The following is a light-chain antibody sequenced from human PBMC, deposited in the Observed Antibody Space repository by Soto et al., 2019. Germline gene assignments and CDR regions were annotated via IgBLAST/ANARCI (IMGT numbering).Light chain of an antibody. J-gene: IGKJ1*01. CDR2: AAS. CDR1: QSISTY. V-gene: IGKV1-39*01. Sequence: DIQMTQSPPSLSASVGDTITITCRASQSISTYLDWYQVTPGKAPKVLIYAASTLQAGVPSRFSGSGSGTDFTLTINSLQHEDFATYYCQQNYNLPPWTFGQGTKVEIK. CDR3: QQNYNLPPWT.